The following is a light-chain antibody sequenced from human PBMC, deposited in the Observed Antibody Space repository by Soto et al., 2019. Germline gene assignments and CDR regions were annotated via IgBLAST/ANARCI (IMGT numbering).Light chain of an antibody. V-gene: IGKV3-15*01. Sequence: EILMTQSPATLSVSPLGRATLSCMASQSVSSSLAWYQQKPGQAPRLLIYGASTRATGIPARFSGSGSGTEFTLTISSLQSEDFAVYYCQQYNKWPPRTFGEGTKVDI. CDR2: GAS. J-gene: IGKJ1*01. CDR1: QSVSSS. CDR3: QQYNKWPPRT.